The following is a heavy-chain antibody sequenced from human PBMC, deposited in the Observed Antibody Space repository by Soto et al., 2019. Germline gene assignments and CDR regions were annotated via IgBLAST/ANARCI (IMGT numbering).Heavy chain of an antibody. CDR2: IFPGDSDT. Sequence: GESLKISCKGSGYTFANSWIAWVRQMPGKGLEWLGNIFPGDSDTKYSPSFQGRVTLSADTSISTAYLHWSSLKVSDTAIYYCARATWAGLSVNPHHFDYWGQGTLVTVSS. CDR3: ARATWAGLSVNPHHFDY. V-gene: IGHV5-51*01. CDR1: GYTFANSW. D-gene: IGHD1-26*01. J-gene: IGHJ4*02.